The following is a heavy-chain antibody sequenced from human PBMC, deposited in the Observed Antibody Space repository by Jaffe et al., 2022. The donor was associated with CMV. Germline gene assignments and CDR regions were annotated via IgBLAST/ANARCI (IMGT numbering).Heavy chain of an antibody. CDR3: ARDSNPYNWNYWDYYYGMDV. CDR2: ISSSGSTI. Sequence: QVQLVESGGGLVKPGGSLRLSCAASGFTFSDYYMSWIRQAPGKGLEWVSYISSSGSTIYYADSVKGRFTISRDNAKNSLYLQMNSLRAEDTAVYYCARDSNPYNWNYWDYYYGMDVWGQGTTVTVSS. CDR1: GFTFSDYY. J-gene: IGHJ6*02. D-gene: IGHD1-7*01. V-gene: IGHV3-11*01.